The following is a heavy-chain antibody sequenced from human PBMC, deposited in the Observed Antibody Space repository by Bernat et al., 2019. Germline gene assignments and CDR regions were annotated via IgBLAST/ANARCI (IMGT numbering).Heavy chain of an antibody. CDR3: ARDSGGSSWYLRYSSGWSLDY. D-gene: IGHD6-19*01. CDR1: GFTFSSYG. V-gene: IGHV3-33*01. CDR2: IWYDGSNK. Sequence: QVQLVESGGGVVQPGRSLRFSCAASGFTFSSYGMHWVRQASGKGLAWVAGIWYDGSNKYYADSVKGRFTISRDNSRNTRYLQMRSLRAEETAVYYCARDSGGSSWYLRYSSGWSLDYWGQGNLVTVSS. J-gene: IGHJ4*02.